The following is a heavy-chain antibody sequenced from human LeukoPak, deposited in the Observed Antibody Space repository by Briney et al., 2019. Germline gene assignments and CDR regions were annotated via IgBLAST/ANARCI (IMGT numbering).Heavy chain of an antibody. CDR3: ARDSSPVAGMGRF. Sequence: GSVKVSCKASGYTFTPYGISWVRQAPGQGLEGMGWIYAYNGNANYAQKFQGRVTLTSDTSTTTAYMELRSLTSDDTAVYYCARDSSPVAGMGRFWGQGTLVTVSS. CDR1: GYTFTPYG. V-gene: IGHV1-18*01. D-gene: IGHD6-19*01. J-gene: IGHJ4*02. CDR2: IYAYNGNA.